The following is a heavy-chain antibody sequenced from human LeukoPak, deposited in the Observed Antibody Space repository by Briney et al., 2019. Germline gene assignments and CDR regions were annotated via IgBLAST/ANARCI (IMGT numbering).Heavy chain of an antibody. J-gene: IGHJ5*02. D-gene: IGHD4-17*01. CDR1: GFTFSSHA. V-gene: IGHV3-23*01. Sequence: GGSLRLSCAASGFTFSSHAMSWVRQAPGRGLEWVSVISGNSITTDYADSVKGQFTISRDNSKNTLYLQMNSLRAEDTALYYCAKDTSAYGDYLSWFDPWGQGTLVTVSS. CDR2: ISGNSITT. CDR3: AKDTSAYGDYLSWFDP.